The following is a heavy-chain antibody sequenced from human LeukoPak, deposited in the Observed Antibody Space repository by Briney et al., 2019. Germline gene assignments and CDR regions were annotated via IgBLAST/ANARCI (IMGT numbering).Heavy chain of an antibody. J-gene: IGHJ4*02. V-gene: IGHV3-30*03. Sequence: GGSLRLSCAASGFTFNNYAMHWVRQAPGKGLEWVAVISYDGSNKYYADSVKGRFTISRDNSKNTLYLQMNSLRAEDTAVYYCARDRHDYDYVWGNYRHMDYWGQGALVTVSS. CDR1: GFTFNNYA. D-gene: IGHD3-16*02. CDR2: ISYDGSNK. CDR3: ARDRHDYDYVWGNYRHMDY.